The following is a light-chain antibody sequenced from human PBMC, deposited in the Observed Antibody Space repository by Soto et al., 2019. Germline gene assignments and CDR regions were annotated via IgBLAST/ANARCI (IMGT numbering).Light chain of an antibody. CDR2: DAS. Sequence: DILMAQSPSTLSASVGDRVNITCRASQSVRRWLAWYQLKPGKAPKLLISDASTLESGVPSRFSGSGSGTDFTLTISNLLPDDFATYYCQQYSSFYRPFGQGTKVDI. CDR1: QSVRRW. J-gene: IGKJ1*01. V-gene: IGKV1-5*01. CDR3: QQYSSFYRP.